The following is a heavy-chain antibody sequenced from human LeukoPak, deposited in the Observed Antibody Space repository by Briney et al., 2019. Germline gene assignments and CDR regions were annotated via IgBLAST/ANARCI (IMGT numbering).Heavy chain of an antibody. Sequence: SETLSLTCAVYGGSFSGYYWSWIRQPPGKGLEWIGEINHSGSTNYNPSLKSRVTISVDASKNQFSLKLSSVTAADTAVYYCARVPRNLYCSSTSCYTEHFDYWGQGTLVTVSS. V-gene: IGHV4-34*01. CDR2: INHSGST. CDR1: GGSFSGYY. D-gene: IGHD2-2*02. J-gene: IGHJ4*02. CDR3: ARVPRNLYCSSTSCYTEHFDY.